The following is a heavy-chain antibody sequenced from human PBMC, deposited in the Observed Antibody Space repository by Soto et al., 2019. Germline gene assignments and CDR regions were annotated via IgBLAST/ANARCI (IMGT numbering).Heavy chain of an antibody. CDR1: GGSIRSHY. V-gene: IGHV4-59*11. J-gene: IGHJ5*01. CDR3: ASSPPLNWFDT. CDR2: AFHSGSV. Sequence: SETLSLTCTVSGGSIRSHYWSGIRQPPGKGLEWIAFAFHSGSVFYTPSLKSRLTTSVDTSKNQISLKLSSVTAADTAVYYCASSPPLNWFDTWGQGTPVTVSS.